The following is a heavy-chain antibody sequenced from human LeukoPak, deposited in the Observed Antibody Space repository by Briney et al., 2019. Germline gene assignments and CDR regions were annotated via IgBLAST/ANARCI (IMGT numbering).Heavy chain of an antibody. V-gene: IGHV3-74*01. CDR2: INTDGSST. J-gene: IGHJ5*02. Sequence: GGSLRLSCGASGFTFSNYAMSWVRQAPGKGLEWVSGINTDGSSTSYADSVKGRFTISRDNAKNTLYLQMNSLRAEDTAVYYCARESGDRYNWFDPWGQGTLVTVSS. CDR3: ARESGDRYNWFDP. CDR1: GFTFSNYA. D-gene: IGHD3-10*01.